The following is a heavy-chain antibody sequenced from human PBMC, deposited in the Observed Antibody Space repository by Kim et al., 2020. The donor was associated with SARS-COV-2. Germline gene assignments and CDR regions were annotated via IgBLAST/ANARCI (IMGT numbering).Heavy chain of an antibody. D-gene: IGHD3-10*01. J-gene: IGHJ4*02. CDR3: ATESVWFGDLWHY. V-gene: IGHV1-24*01. Sequence: YAQKFQGRVTMTEDTSTDTAYMELSSLRSEDTAVYYCATESVWFGDLWHYWGQGTLVTVSS.